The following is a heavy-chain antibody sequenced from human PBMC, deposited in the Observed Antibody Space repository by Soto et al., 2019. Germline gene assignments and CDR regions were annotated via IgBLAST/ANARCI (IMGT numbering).Heavy chain of an antibody. Sequence: GGSLRLSCAASGFTFSSYGMHWVRQAPGKGLEWVAVIWYDGSNKYYAESVKGRFTISRDNSKNTLYLQMNSLRAEDMAVYYCARDSHVGSGWQLTADYWGQGTLVTGSS. D-gene: IGHD6-19*01. CDR3: ARDSHVGSGWQLTADY. CDR1: GFTFSSYG. CDR2: IWYDGSNK. J-gene: IGHJ4*02. V-gene: IGHV3-33*01.